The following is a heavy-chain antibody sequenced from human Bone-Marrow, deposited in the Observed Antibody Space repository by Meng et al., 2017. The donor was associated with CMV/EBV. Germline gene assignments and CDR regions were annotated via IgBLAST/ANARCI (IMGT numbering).Heavy chain of an antibody. CDR2: ISGYGNT. J-gene: IGHJ5*02. CDR1: RHTFTTYG. CDR3: ARDGAPWDSSGYAPWFDP. Sequence: DSVNFSCKTSRHTFTTYGVHWVRQAPGQGLEWMGWISGYGNTNYAHNFRARFTMTTDTSTNTVYMELRSLKSHDTAVYYCARDGAPWDSSGYAPWFDPWGHGTLVTVSS. D-gene: IGHD6-25*01. V-gene: IGHV1-18*01.